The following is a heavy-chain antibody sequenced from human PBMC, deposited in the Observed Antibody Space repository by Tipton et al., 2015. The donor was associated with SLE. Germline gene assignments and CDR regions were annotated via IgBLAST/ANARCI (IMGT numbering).Heavy chain of an antibody. J-gene: IGHJ4*02. Sequence: TLSLTCTVSGGSISSSSYYWSWIRQPAGKGLEWIGHIYTSGSTNYNPSLKSRVTISVDTSKNQFSLKLSSVTAADTAVYYCARDGSLYYYDSSGYTYYFDYWGQGTLVTVSS. CDR1: GGSISSSSYY. CDR3: ARDGSLYYYDSSGYTYYFDY. D-gene: IGHD3-22*01. V-gene: IGHV4-61*09. CDR2: IYTSGST.